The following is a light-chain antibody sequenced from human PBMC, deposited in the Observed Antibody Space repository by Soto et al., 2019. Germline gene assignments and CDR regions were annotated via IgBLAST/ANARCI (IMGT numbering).Light chain of an antibody. CDR3: QQYYSTPWT. V-gene: IGKV4-1*01. CDR2: WAS. CDR1: QSLLYSSNNKNY. J-gene: IGKJ1*01. Sequence: DFVMTQSPDSLAVSLGERATINCKSSQSLLYSSNNKNYLAWYQQKPGQPPKLLIYWASTRESGVPDRFSGSGSGTDFTRTISSLQAEDVAVYSCQQYYSTPWTFGQGTKVEIK.